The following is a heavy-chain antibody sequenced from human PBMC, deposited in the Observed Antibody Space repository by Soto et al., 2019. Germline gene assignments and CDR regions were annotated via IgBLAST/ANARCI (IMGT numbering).Heavy chain of an antibody. V-gene: IGHV1-69*08. Sequence: QVQLVQSGAEVKKPGSSVKVSCKASGGTFSSYTISWVRQAPGQGLEWMGRIIPILGIANYAQKFQGRVTXTXXKSTSTAYMELSSLRSEDTAVYYCARDSYSGYGGLWGQGTLVTVSS. CDR3: ARDSYSGYGGL. J-gene: IGHJ4*02. D-gene: IGHD5-12*01. CDR2: IIPILGIA. CDR1: GGTFSSYT.